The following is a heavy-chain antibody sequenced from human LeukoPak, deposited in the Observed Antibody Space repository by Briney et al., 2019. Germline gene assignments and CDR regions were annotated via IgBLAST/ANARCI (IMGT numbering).Heavy chain of an antibody. J-gene: IGHJ4*02. CDR2: INPNSGGT. D-gene: IGHD6-13*01. Sequence: GASVKVSCKASGYTFTGYYMHWVRQAPGQGLEWMGWINPNSGGTSYAQKFQGRVTMTRDTSISTAYMELSRLRSDDTAVYYCAREDSSSWYYFDYWGQGTLVTVSS. V-gene: IGHV1-2*02. CDR3: AREDSSSWYYFDY. CDR1: GYTFTGYY.